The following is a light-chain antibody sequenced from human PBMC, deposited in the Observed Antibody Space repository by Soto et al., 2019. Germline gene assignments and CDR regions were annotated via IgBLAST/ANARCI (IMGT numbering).Light chain of an antibody. CDR3: QQYNNWTPGT. Sequence: EIVMTQSPATLSVSPGERATVSCRASESVSNNLAWYQQKPGQSPRLLIYAASTMATGIPARFSGSGSGAEFTLTISNLQSEDFAIYYCQQYNNWTPGTFGQGTKVEVK. J-gene: IGKJ1*01. CDR1: ESVSNN. CDR2: AAS. V-gene: IGKV3-15*01.